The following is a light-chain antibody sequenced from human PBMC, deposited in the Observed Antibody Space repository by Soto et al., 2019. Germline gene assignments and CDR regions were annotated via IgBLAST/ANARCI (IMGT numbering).Light chain of an antibody. CDR1: QGIRND. J-gene: IGKJ4*01. CDR2: AAS. V-gene: IGKV1-17*01. Sequence: DIQLIQSPSSLSASVGDRVNITCRASQGIRNDLGWYQQKPGKAPKRLIYAASSLQSGVPSRFSGSGFGTELTLTISCLQTKDFATYYCLYHYSCPLTFGGVTKV. CDR3: LYHYSCPLT.